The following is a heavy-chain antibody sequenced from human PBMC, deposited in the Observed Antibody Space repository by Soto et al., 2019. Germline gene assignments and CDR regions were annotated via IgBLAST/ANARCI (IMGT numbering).Heavy chain of an antibody. V-gene: IGHV4-30-4*01. Sequence: QVQLQESGPGLVKPSQTLSLTCSVSGDYIHVGGYYWTWIRQRPGKGLEWMGYIYYTGKTYYNPSLESRLTMSVDRSKNQFSLRLTSVTAADTAVYFCDRDLTSNANCIDPWGQGTLVTVSS. D-gene: IGHD2-2*01. J-gene: IGHJ5*02. CDR3: DRDLTSNANCIDP. CDR2: IYYTGKT. CDR1: GDYIHVGGYY.